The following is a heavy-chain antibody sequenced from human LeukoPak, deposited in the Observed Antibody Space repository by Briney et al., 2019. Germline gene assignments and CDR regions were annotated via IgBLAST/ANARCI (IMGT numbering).Heavy chain of an antibody. Sequence: SETLSLACTVSGGSISSYYWSWIRQPPGKGLEWIGYIYYSGTTNYNPSLKSRVTISVDTSKNQFSLKLSSVTAADTAVYYCASQRLGLDYWGQGTLVTVSS. CDR3: ASQRLGLDY. CDR1: GGSISSYY. D-gene: IGHD6-19*01. CDR2: IYYSGTT. V-gene: IGHV4-59*01. J-gene: IGHJ4*02.